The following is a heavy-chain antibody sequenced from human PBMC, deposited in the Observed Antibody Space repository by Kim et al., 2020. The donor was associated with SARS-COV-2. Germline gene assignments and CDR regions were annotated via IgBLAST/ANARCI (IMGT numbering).Heavy chain of an antibody. CDR3: ARVDRSGIAAAGRGVYFQH. CDR2: INAGNGNT. D-gene: IGHD6-13*01. J-gene: IGHJ1*01. V-gene: IGHV1-3*01. CDR1: GYTFTSYA. Sequence: ASVKVSCKASGYTFTSYAMHWVRQAPGQRLEWMGWINAGNGNTKYSQKFQGRVTITRDTSASTAYMELSSLRSEDTAVYYCARVDRSGIAAAGRGVYFQHWGQGTLVTVSS.